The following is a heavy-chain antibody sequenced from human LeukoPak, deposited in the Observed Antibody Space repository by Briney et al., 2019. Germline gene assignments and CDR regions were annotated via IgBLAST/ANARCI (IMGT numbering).Heavy chain of an antibody. V-gene: IGHV3-48*03. CDR3: ARCGNDVRSGLRYYYYGMTS. CDR1: GFTFSSYE. J-gene: IGHJ6*02. Sequence: GGSLRLSCAASGFTFSSYEMNWVRQAPGKGLEWVSYINSRGSTIYYADSVKGRLTISRDNAKNSLYLQINSLSAEDTAVYYCARCGNDVRSGLRYYYYGMTSGAKGPRSPSP. CDR2: INSRGSTI. D-gene: IGHD1-1*01.